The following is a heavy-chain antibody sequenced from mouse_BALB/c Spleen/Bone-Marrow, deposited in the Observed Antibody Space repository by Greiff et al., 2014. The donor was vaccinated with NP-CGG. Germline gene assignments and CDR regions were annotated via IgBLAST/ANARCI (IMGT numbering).Heavy chain of an antibody. CDR1: GFSLTTFG. CDR2: IWSVGSA. V-gene: IGHV2-6-2*01. J-gene: IGHJ4*01. CDR3: ASYERGYPYALDY. D-gene: IGHD2-3*01. Sequence: VQLEESGPDLVAPSQSLWITCTVSGFSLTTFGVHWVRQPPGEGLEWLVWIWSVGSATDNSNHKSKLSINKDKSKSQAFIQMNSLHTDDTAMDSCASYERGYPYALDYWGQGTSVTVSS.